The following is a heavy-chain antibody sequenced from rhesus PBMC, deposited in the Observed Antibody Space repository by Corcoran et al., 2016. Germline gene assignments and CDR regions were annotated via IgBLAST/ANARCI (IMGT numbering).Heavy chain of an antibody. J-gene: IGHJ5-1*01. D-gene: IGHD3-34*01. CDR3: ASPFERGRFEV. CDR2: IYANSVTT. Sequence: QVRLQESGPGLVKSSETLSLTCAVSGGSMSEIAFWNWIRPPPGKGLEWIGNIYANSVTTYNPSLKSRVTISKDTSNNQFFLKVTSVTAADTAVYYCASPFERGRFEVWGAGILVTVSS. CDR1: GGSMSEIAF. V-gene: IGHV4S9*01.